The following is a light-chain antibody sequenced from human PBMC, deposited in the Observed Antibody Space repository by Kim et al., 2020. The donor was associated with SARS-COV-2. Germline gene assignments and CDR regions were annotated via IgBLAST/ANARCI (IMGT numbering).Light chain of an antibody. V-gene: IGLV3-19*01. Sequence: VALGQTVRITCQGDSLRSYYATWYQQKPGQAPIVVIYGKNNRPSGIPDRFSGSSSGNTASLTITVTQAGDEADYYCNSRDSNDNVLFGGGTQLTVL. CDR1: SLRSYY. CDR2: GKN. J-gene: IGLJ2*01. CDR3: NSRDSNDNVL.